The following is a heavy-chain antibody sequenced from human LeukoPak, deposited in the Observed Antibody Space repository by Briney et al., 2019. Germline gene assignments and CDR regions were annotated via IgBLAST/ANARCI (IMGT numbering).Heavy chain of an antibody. CDR3: ATVVYAEEAFDI. CDR2: INPSGGST. D-gene: IGHD2-8*01. Sequence: ASVKVSCKASGYTFTSYYMHWVRQAPGQGLEWMGIINPSGGSTSYAQKFQGRVTMTRDMSTSTVYMELSSLRSEDTAVYYCATVVYAEEAFDIWGQGTMVTVSS. J-gene: IGHJ3*02. CDR1: GYTFTSYY. V-gene: IGHV1-46*01.